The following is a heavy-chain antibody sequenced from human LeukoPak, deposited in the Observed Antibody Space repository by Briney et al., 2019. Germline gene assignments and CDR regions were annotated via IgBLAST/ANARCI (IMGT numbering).Heavy chain of an antibody. D-gene: IGHD3-22*01. J-gene: IGHJ3*02. CDR1: GFTFSSYG. CDR3: ARGVNYDRGAFDI. V-gene: IGHV3-33*01. Sequence: GGSLRLSCAASGFTFSSYGMHWVSQAPGKGLEWVAVIWYDGSNKYYADSVKGRFTISRDNSKNTLYLQTNSLRAEDTAVYYCARGVNYDRGAFDIRGQGTMVTVSS. CDR2: IWYDGSNK.